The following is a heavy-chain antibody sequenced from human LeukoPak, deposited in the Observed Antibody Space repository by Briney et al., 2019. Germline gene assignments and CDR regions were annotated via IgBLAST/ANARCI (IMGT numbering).Heavy chain of an antibody. CDR3: AEYPSLSGTGGFGYFEF. Sequence: GGSLRLSCAASRFTFSSYAMSWVRQAPGEGLEWVSTISGNGGSAYYADSVTGRFIISRDNSKSTLYLQMNSLRADDTAVYYCAEYPSLSGTGGFGYFEFWGQGTLVTVSS. J-gene: IGHJ4*02. V-gene: IGHV3-23*01. CDR2: ISGNGGSA. D-gene: IGHD3-10*01. CDR1: RFTFSSYA.